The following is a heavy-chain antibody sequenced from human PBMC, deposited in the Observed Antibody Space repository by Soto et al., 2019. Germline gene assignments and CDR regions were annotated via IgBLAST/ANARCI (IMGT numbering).Heavy chain of an antibody. Sequence: EVQLVESGGGLVQPGGSLRLSCAASGFTFSSYWMTWVRQAPGKGLEWVANIRQDGSEKYYVDSVKGRFTISRDNAKNSLYLQMNSLRAEDTAVYYCTRPLGYCSGGSCLPFDYWGQGTLVTVSS. CDR1: GFTFSSYW. CDR3: TRPLGYCSGGSCLPFDY. CDR2: IRQDGSEK. V-gene: IGHV3-7*01. D-gene: IGHD2-15*01. J-gene: IGHJ4*02.